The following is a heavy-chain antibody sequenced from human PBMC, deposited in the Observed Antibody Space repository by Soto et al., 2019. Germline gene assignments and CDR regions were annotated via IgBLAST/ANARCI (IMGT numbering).Heavy chain of an antibody. CDR2: INHSGST. D-gene: IGHD3-3*01. Sequence: PSETLSLTCAVYGGSLSGYYWSWIRQPPGKGLEWIGEINHSGSTNYNPSLKSRVTISVDTSKNQFSLKLSSVTAADTAVYYCARAPIRDFWSGYQTWAYYYYYGMDVWGQGTTVTVSS. J-gene: IGHJ6*02. CDR3: ARAPIRDFWSGYQTWAYYYYYGMDV. CDR1: GGSLSGYY. V-gene: IGHV4-34*01.